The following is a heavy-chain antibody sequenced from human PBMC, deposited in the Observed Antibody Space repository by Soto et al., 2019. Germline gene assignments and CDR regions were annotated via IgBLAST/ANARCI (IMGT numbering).Heavy chain of an antibody. D-gene: IGHD3-10*01. Sequence: EVQLLDSGGGLVQPGGSLRLSCEASGFTFSSYAMSWVRQAPGKGLEWVSSISRSGGSTNYADSVKGRFTISRDDSKNILSLQMNSLRAEDTAIHYCAKNYFFDCWGQGTLVTVSS. CDR2: ISRSGGST. V-gene: IGHV3-23*01. CDR3: AKNYFFDC. J-gene: IGHJ4*02. CDR1: GFTFSSYA.